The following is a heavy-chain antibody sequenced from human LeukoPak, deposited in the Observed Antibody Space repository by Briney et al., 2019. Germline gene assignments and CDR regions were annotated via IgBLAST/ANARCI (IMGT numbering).Heavy chain of an antibody. Sequence: PGGSLRLSCAVSGFTFDNAWMNWVRQAPGKGLEWVGRIKREIEAEATDYAAPVKGRFTISRDDSKSTLYLQMNSLKSEDTAVYYCTTLSFVWFGDDYWGQGTLVTVSS. CDR3: TTLSFVWFGDDY. CDR1: GFTFDNAW. V-gene: IGHV3-15*01. D-gene: IGHD3-10*01. J-gene: IGHJ4*02. CDR2: IKREIEAEAT.